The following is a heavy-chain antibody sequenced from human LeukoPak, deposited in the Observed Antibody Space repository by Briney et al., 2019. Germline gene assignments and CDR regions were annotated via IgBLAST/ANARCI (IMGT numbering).Heavy chain of an antibody. J-gene: IGHJ6*03. CDR2: ISAYNGNT. D-gene: IGHD3-22*01. Sequence: ASVKVSCKASGYTFTSYGISWVRQAPGQGLEWMGWISAYNGNTNYAQKLQGRVTVTTDTSTSTAYMELSSLRSEDTAVYYCAGSGYSYYYMDVWGKGTTVTVSS. CDR1: GYTFTSYG. V-gene: IGHV1-18*01. CDR3: AGSGYSYYYMDV.